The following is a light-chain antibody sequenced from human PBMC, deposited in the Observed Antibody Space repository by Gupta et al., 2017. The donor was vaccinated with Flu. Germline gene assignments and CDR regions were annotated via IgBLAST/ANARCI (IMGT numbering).Light chain of an antibody. Sequence: DIQMTQSPSSLSASVADRVTITCRTSRFIGTYLNWNQQKPGKAPKLLIHTASRMQSGVPSRFSGSGSGTDFTLNVSRLQPEDFANYSCQQSDSIPLSFGGGTKVESK. CDR3: QQSDSIPLS. CDR2: TAS. J-gene: IGKJ4*01. CDR1: RFIGTY. V-gene: IGKV1-39*01.